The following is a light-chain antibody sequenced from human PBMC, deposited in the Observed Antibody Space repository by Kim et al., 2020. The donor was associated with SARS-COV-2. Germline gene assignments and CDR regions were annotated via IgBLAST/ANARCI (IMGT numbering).Light chain of an antibody. V-gene: IGLV2-14*03. Sequence: SITSSCTGTSSDVGGYNYVSWYQQHPGKAPKLMIYDGSNRPSGVSNRFSGSKSGNTASLTISGLQAEDEADYYCSSYTSSSTLVVFGGGTQLTVL. CDR2: DGS. J-gene: IGLJ2*01. CDR3: SSYTSSSTLVV. CDR1: SSDVGGYNY.